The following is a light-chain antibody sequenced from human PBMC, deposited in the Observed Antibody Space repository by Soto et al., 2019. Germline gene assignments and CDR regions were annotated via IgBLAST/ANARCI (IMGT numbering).Light chain of an antibody. CDR3: SSYTSSSTLCV. V-gene: IGLV2-14*01. J-gene: IGLJ1*01. CDR2: EVS. CDR1: SSDVGGYNY. Sequence: QSVLTQPASVSGSPGQSITISCTGTSSDVGGYNYVSWYQQHPSKAPKLMIYEVSNRPSEVSNRFSGSKSGNTASLTISGLQAEDEADYYCSSYTSSSTLCVFGTGTKVTVL.